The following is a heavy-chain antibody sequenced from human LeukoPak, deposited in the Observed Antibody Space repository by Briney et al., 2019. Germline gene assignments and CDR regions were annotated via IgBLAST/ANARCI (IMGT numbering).Heavy chain of an antibody. D-gene: IGHD3-22*01. J-gene: IGHJ6*02. CDR1: GDSVSSNSAT. V-gene: IGHV6-1*01. CDR3: ARGHYDSRGYFGGMDV. CDR2: TYYRSKWYN. Sequence: SQTLSLTCAISGDSVSSNSATWHWIRQSPSRGLEWLGRTYYRSKWYNDYATSVKSRLTINPETSKNQFSLQLNSVTPEDTAVYYCARGHYDSRGYFGGMDVWGQGTTVTVSS.